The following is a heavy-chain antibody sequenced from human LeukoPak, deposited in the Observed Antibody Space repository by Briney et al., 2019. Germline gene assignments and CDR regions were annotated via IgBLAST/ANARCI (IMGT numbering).Heavy chain of an antibody. CDR1: GGSISSGDYY. V-gene: IGHV4-30-4*01. D-gene: IGHD4-11*01. J-gene: IGHJ5*02. Sequence: SETLSLTCTVSGGSISSGDYYWCWIRQPPGKGLEWIGYIYYSGSTYYNPSLKSRVTISVDTSKNQFSLKLSSVTAADTAVYYCATKTTVMFESWFDPWGQGTLVTVSS. CDR3: ATKTTVMFESWFDP. CDR2: IYYSGST.